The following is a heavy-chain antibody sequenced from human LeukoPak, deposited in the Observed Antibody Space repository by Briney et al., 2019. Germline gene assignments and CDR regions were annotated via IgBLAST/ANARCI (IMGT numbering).Heavy chain of an antibody. J-gene: IGHJ4*02. CDR3: IRDLRDHDY. CDR2: INGDGTQT. V-gene: IGHV3-74*01. Sequence: GGSLRLSCAASGFTFSTYWMHWVRQPPGKGLVWVSRINGDGTQTNYADSVKGRFTVSRDNAKHTLYLQMNSLRADDTAVYFCIRDLRDHDYWGQGALITVSS. CDR1: GFTFSTYW.